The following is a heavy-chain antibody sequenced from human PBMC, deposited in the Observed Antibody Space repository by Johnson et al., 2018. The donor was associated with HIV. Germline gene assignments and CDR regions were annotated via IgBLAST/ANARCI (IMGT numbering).Heavy chain of an antibody. CDR3: ARDSTPWGDDYVDYAFDI. Sequence: VQLVESGGGLVKPGGSLRLSCAASGFTFRDYYMSWIRQAPGEGLEWISYISSSGATIYYAESVKGLFTISRDNAKNSLFLQMNSLRAEDTALYYCARDSTPWGDDYVDYAFDIWGRGTMVTVSS. J-gene: IGHJ3*02. CDR1: GFTFRDYY. CDR2: ISSSGATI. V-gene: IGHV3-11*04. D-gene: IGHD4-17*01.